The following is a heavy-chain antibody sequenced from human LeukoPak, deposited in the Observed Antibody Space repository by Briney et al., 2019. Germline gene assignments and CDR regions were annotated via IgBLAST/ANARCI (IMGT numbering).Heavy chain of an antibody. CDR2: INPSGGDT. V-gene: IGHV1-46*01. Sequence: GASVKVSCKVSGYTLTELSMHWVRQPPGQGLEWMGMINPSGGDTNYAQKFQGRVTMTRDTSTSTVYMELSSLRSEDTAVYYCARVQGSFYSNWFDPWGQGTLVTVSS. CDR3: ARVQGSFYSNWFDP. J-gene: IGHJ5*02. D-gene: IGHD3-10*01. CDR1: GYTLTELS.